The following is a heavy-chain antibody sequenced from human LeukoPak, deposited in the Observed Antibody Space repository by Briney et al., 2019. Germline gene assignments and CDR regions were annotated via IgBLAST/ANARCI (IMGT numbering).Heavy chain of an antibody. CDR3: AREHCSSTSCYTGYYYYGMDV. CDR1: GCSISSSSYY. CDR2: IYYSGST. Sequence: SSETLSLNCTVSGCSISSSSYYWGWIRQPPGKGLEWIGSIYYSGSTYYNPSLKSRVTISVDTSKNQFSLKLSSVTAADTAVYYCAREHCSSTSCYTGYYYYGMDVWGQGTTVTVSS. V-gene: IGHV4-39*02. J-gene: IGHJ6*02. D-gene: IGHD2-2*02.